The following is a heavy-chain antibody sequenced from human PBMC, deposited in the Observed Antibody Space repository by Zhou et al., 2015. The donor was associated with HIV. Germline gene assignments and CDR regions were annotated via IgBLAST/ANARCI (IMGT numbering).Heavy chain of an antibody. CDR1: GGTFSSYA. V-gene: IGHV1-69*01. J-gene: IGHJ6*02. D-gene: IGHD3-10*01. Sequence: QVQLVQSGAEVKKPGSSVKVSCKASGGTFSSYAISWVRQAPGQGLEWMGGIIPIFGTANYAQKLHGRVTITADESTRTAYMELSSLRSEDTAVYYCAKDRHFGSGSYTAMDVWGQGTTVTVS. CDR3: AKDRHFGSGSYTAMDV. CDR2: IIPIFGTA.